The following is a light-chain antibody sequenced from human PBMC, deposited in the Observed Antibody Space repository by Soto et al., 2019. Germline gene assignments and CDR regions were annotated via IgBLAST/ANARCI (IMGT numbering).Light chain of an antibody. CDR3: QQYGSSPET. Sequence: EIVWTQSPGTLSLSPGDRATLSCGASQSVRNNFLAGYQQKPGRAPRLLIYGASTRATGIPDRFSGSGSATDFTLTISSLEPEDFAVYYCQQYGSSPETFGQGTKVEIK. CDR2: GAS. V-gene: IGKV3-20*01. CDR1: QSVRNNF. J-gene: IGKJ1*01.